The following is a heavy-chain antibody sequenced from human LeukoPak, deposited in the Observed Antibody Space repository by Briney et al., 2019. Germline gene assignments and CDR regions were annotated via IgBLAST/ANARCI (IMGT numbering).Heavy chain of an antibody. Sequence: GGSLRLSCAASGFIFSTYAIHWVRLAPGKGLEWVAVSSYDGFETYYADSVKGRFTISRDNSKNTLYLQMNSLRAEDTAVYYCVRDSGSSLYWGQGTLVAVSS. J-gene: IGHJ4*02. CDR3: VRDSGSSLY. CDR2: SSYDGFET. V-gene: IGHV3-30*07. D-gene: IGHD3-10*01. CDR1: GFIFSTYA.